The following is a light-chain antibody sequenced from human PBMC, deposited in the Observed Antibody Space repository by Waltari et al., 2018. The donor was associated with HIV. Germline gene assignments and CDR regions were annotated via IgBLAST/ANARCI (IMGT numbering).Light chain of an antibody. CDR3: SSYTTSSTWV. Sequence: QSTLTQPPSVSGSLGQSVTIACSGTSSDIGSYNRVSWYQQPPGTAPKLIMYEVTNRPSGVAVRFSGSKSGNTASLTSSGLQAEDEADYYCSSYTTSSTWVFGGGTQLTVL. CDR1: SSDIGSYNR. J-gene: IGLJ3*02. V-gene: IGLV2-18*02. CDR2: EVT.